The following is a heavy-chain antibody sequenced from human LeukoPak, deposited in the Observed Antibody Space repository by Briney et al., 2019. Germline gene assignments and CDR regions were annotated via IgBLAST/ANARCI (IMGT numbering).Heavy chain of an antibody. CDR1: GGSISSSNYY. J-gene: IGHJ6*03. Sequence: SETLSLTCTVSGGSISSSNYYWGWIRQPPGKGLEWIGSIYYSGSTYYNPSLKSRVTISVDTSKNQFSLKLSSVTAADTAVYYCARFRGGSSWHYYYYYYMDVWGKGTTVTISS. CDR3: ARFRGGSSWHYYYYYYMDV. V-gene: IGHV4-39*07. D-gene: IGHD6-13*01. CDR2: IYYSGST.